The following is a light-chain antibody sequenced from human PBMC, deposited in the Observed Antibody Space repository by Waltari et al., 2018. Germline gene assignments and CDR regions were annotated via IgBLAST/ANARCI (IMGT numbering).Light chain of an antibody. J-gene: IGKJ4*01. CDR1: QTISGSW. CDR3: QQYDGSSVT. V-gene: IGKV3-20*01. Sequence: ELVFTQSPGTLSLPPGERATLSCRASQTISGSWLTWYQQKPGQAPRLVIYGASIRATAIPDRCSGSGSGTDFTLTISRLEPEDFAVYYCQQYDGSSVTFGGGTKVEIK. CDR2: GAS.